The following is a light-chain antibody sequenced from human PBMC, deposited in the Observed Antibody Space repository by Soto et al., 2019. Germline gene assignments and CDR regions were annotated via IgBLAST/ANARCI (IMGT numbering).Light chain of an antibody. CDR2: AAS. V-gene: IGKV1-17*01. J-gene: IGKJ1*01. CDR1: QDIRND. CDR3: LQHNAYPWA. Sequence: DIQMTQSPSSLSASIGDRVTITCRASQDIRNDLVWYQQKTGKAPTRLIYAASTVQSGVPPRFSGSGSGTQFTLTISSLQPEDFATYYCLQHNAYPWAFGPGTKVEV.